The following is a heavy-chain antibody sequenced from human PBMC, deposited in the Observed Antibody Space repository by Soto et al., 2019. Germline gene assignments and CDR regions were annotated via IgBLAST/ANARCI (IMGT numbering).Heavy chain of an antibody. CDR3: GRGRCPVSLTMVRGVRGRNAFDI. J-gene: IGHJ3*02. D-gene: IGHD3-10*01. CDR1: GGSFSGYY. Sequence: SETLSLTCAVYGGSFSGYYWSWIRQPPGKGREWIGEINHSGSTNYNPSLKSRVTISVDTSKNQFSLKLSSVTAADTAVYYCGRGRCPVSLTMVRGVRGRNAFDIWGQGTMVTVSS. CDR2: INHSGST. V-gene: IGHV4-34*01.